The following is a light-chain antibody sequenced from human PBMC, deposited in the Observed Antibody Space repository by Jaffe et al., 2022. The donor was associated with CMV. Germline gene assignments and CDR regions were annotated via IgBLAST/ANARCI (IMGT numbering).Light chain of an antibody. V-gene: IGKV3-15*01. J-gene: IGKJ5*01. CDR1: QNIRNT. CDR2: DAS. CDR3: QQYADWPPAIT. Sequence: EIVMTQSPATLSVSPGEGATLSCRASQNIRNTLAWYQQKRGQAPRLLIYDASIRAPGIPARISGSGSGTDFTLTISSLQSEDFALYYCQQYADWPPAITFGQGTRLEIK.